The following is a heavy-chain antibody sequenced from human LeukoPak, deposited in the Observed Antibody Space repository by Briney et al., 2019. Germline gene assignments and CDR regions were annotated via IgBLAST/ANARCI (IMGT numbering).Heavy chain of an antibody. Sequence: ASVKVSCKASGYTFTSYDINWVRQATGQGLEWMGWMNPNSGNTGYAQKFQGRVTMTRNTSISTGYMELSSLRSEDTAVYYCARGLWLDDSYYYYGMDVWGQGTTVTVSS. CDR1: GYTFTSYD. CDR3: ARGLWLDDSYYYYGMDV. CDR2: MNPNSGNT. V-gene: IGHV1-8*01. D-gene: IGHD6-19*01. J-gene: IGHJ6*02.